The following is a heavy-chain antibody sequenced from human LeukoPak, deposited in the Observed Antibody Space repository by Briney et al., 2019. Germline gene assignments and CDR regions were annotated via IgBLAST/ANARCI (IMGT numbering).Heavy chain of an antibody. CDR1: GGSISSYY. Sequence: SETLSLTCTVSGGSISSYYWSWIRQPPGKGLEWIGYIYYSGSTNYNPSLKSRVTISVDTSKNQFSLKLSSVTAADTAVYYCARGGGFLEWLENYFDYWGQGTLVTVSS. CDR3: ARGGGFLEWLENYFDY. J-gene: IGHJ4*02. V-gene: IGHV4-59*12. CDR2: IYYSGST. D-gene: IGHD3-3*01.